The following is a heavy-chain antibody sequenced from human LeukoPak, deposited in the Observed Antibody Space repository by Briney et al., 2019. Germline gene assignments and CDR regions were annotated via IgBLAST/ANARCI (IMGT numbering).Heavy chain of an antibody. V-gene: IGHV1-69*01. CDR3: AHSLLVVPHTWGNAFDI. D-gene: IGHD3-22*01. CDR1: GGTFSSYA. Sequence: VASVKVSCKASGGTFSSYAISWVRQAPGQGLEWMGGIIPIFGTANYAQKFQGRVTITADESTSTAYMELSSLRSEDTAVYYCAHSLLVVPHTWGNAFDIWGQGTMVTVSS. J-gene: IGHJ3*02. CDR2: IIPIFGTA.